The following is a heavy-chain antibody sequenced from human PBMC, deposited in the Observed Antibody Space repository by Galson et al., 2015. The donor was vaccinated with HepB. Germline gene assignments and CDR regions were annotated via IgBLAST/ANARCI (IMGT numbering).Heavy chain of an antibody. D-gene: IGHD3-3*01. CDR3: ARVGYYDFWSGYYADY. CDR1: NYTFGSYG. Sequence: SVKVSCKASNYTFGSYGISWVRQAPGQGLEWVGWISAYNDNTDYAGKLQGRVPMTTDTSTSTAYMELRSLTSDDTAVYFCARVGYYDFWSGYYADYWGQGTLVTVSS. CDR2: ISAYNDNT. V-gene: IGHV1-18*01. J-gene: IGHJ4*02.